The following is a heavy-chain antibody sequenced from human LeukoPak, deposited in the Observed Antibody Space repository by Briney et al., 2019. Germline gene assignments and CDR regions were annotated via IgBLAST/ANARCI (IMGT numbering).Heavy chain of an antibody. D-gene: IGHD5-12*01. CDR3: AGLPYYYYYYMDV. J-gene: IGHJ6*03. Sequence: SETLSLTCTVSGGSISSSSYYWGWIRQPPGKGLAWIGSIYYSGSTYYNPSLKSPVTISVDTSKNQFSLKLSSVTAADTAVYYCAGLPYYYYYYMDVWGKGTTVTVSS. V-gene: IGHV4-39*01. CDR2: IYYSGST. CDR1: GGSISSSSYY.